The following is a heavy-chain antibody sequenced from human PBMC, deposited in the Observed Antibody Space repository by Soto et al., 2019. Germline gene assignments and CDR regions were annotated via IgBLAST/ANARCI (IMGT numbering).Heavy chain of an antibody. J-gene: IGHJ5*02. CDR3: AKDPFMTTRLGWFDP. CDR1: GFTFSRYA. CDR2: ISGSGGST. Sequence: GGSLRLSCAASGFTFSRYAMSWVRQAPGKGLEWVSAISGSGGSTYYADSVKGRFTISRDNSKNTLYLQMNSMRAEDTAVYYCAKDPFMTTRLGWFDPWGQGTLVTVSS. V-gene: IGHV3-23*01.